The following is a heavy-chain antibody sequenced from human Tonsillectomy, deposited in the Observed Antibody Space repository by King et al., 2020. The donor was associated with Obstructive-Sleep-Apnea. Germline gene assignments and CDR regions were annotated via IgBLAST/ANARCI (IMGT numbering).Heavy chain of an antibody. D-gene: IGHD7-27*01. V-gene: IGHV4-30-4*07. CDR1: GGSILSGGYS. CDR3: ARATGDSWYFDL. J-gene: IGHJ2*01. Sequence: VQLQESGPGLVKPSQTLSLTCAVSGGSILSGGYSWSWIRQPPGKGLEWIAYIYYSGSTYYNPSLTSRVTISVDTSKNQFSLKLSSVTAADTAVYYCARATGDSWYFDLWGRGTLVTVSS. CDR2: IYYSGST.